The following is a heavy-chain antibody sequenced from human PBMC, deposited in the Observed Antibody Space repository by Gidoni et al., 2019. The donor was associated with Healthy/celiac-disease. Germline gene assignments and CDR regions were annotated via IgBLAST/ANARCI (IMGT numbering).Heavy chain of an antibody. CDR2: ISSSGSTI. V-gene: IGHV3-11*01. CDR3: ARDAYGGAYYYDSSGLDY. J-gene: IGHJ4*02. Sequence: QVQLVESGGGLVKPGGSLRLACAASGFTFRDYYRRWLRQAPGKGLEWVSYISSSGSTIYYADSVKGRFTISRDNAKNSLYLQMNSLRAEDTAVYYCARDAYGGAYYYDSSGLDYWGQGTLVTVSS. D-gene: IGHD3-22*01. CDR1: GFTFRDYY.